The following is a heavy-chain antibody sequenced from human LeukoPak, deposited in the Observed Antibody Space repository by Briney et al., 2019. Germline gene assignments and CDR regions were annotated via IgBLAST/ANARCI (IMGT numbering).Heavy chain of an antibody. Sequence: GGSLRLSCAASGLSFSTYSMNWVRQAPGKGLEWVSSISSSSIYRYYADSVKGRFTISRDNSKNTLYLQMNSLRAEDTAVYYCARRAGGYSHPYDYWGQGILVTVSS. CDR3: ARRAGGYSHPYDY. CDR2: ISSSSIYR. J-gene: IGHJ4*02. V-gene: IGHV3-21*04. D-gene: IGHD4-23*01. CDR1: GLSFSTYS.